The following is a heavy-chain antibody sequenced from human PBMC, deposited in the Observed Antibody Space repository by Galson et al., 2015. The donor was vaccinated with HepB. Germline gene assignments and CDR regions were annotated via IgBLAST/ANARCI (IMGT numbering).Heavy chain of an antibody. CDR1: GFTFSNYA. J-gene: IGHJ3*02. D-gene: IGHD3-22*01. CDR3: ARGAYYDSSGYYGRAFGAFDI. CDR2: ISYDGSNK. Sequence: SLRLSCAASGFTFSNYAMHWVRQAPGKGLQWVALISYDGSNKYYADSVKGRFTISRDNSKNTLYLQMNSLRPEDTAVYYCARGAYYDSSGYYGRAFGAFDIWGQGTMVTVSS. V-gene: IGHV3-30*04.